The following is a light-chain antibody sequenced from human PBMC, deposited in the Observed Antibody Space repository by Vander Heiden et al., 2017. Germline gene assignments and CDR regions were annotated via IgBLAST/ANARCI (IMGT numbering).Light chain of an antibody. CDR2: QDS. CDR3: QAWDSGNYV. Sequence: SYELTQPPSVSVSPGQTASITCSGDKLGDKYACWYQQKPGQSPVLVIYQDSKRPSGIPERFSGSNSGNTATLTISGTQAMDEADYYCQAWDSGNYVFGTGTKVTGL. V-gene: IGLV3-1*01. J-gene: IGLJ1*01. CDR1: KLGDKY.